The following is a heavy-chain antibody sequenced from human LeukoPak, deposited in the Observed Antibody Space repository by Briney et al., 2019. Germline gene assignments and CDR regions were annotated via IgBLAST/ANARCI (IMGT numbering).Heavy chain of an antibody. V-gene: IGHV1-69*13. CDR3: ARGFVDYWSGYYRRDWFDP. CDR2: IIPIFGTA. Sequence: SVKVSCKASGGTFSSYAISWVRQAPGQGLEWMGGIIPIFGTANYAQKFQGRVTITADESTSTAYMELSSLRSEDTAVYYCARGFVDYWSGYYRRDWFDPWGQGTLVTVSS. J-gene: IGHJ5*02. D-gene: IGHD3-3*01. CDR1: GGTFSSYA.